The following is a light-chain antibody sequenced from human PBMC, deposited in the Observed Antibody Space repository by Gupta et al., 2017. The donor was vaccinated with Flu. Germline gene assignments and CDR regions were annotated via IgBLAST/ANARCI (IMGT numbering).Light chain of an antibody. CDR1: ESKIDCNA. CDR2: SDT. J-gene: IGLJ3*02. V-gene: IGLV1-44*01. Sequence: RVTISCSGGESKIDCNALTWYQQIPGAAPKLLSYSDTERRSGVPARFSGTKSDASASLTSNDLQSEDEAVYFCAARDDGLESWVFGGGTALTVL. CDR3: AARDDGLESWV.